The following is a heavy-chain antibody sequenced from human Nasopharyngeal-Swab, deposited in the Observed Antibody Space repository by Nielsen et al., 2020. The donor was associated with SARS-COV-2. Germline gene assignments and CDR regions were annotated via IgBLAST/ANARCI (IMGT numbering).Heavy chain of an antibody. D-gene: IGHD5-24*01. CDR1: GGSINSGDSC. V-gene: IGHV4-31*03. J-gene: IGHJ6*03. Sequence: SETLSLTCTVSGGSINSGDSCWSWIRQHPGKGLEWIGYISYRGSTYYNPSLKSRVTISVDTSKNQVSLNLSSVTAADTAVYYCARDKGGMATLDYYYYYYMDVWGKGTTVTVSS. CDR3: ARDKGGMATLDYYYYYYMDV. CDR2: ISYRGST.